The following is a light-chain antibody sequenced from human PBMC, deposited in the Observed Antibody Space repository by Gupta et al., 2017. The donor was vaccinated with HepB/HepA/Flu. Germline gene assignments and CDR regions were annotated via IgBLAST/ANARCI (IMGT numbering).Light chain of an antibody. J-gene: IGKJ5*01. CDR2: AAS. CDR1: QGISSY. CDR3: QQLNSYCPT. Sequence: DIQLTQSPSFLSVSVGERVTITCRASQGISSYLAWYQQKPGKAPKLLIYAASTLQSGVPSRFSCIGSGTEFTLTFSSLQPEDFATKYSQQLNSYCPTFGQGTRLEIK. V-gene: IGKV1-9*01.